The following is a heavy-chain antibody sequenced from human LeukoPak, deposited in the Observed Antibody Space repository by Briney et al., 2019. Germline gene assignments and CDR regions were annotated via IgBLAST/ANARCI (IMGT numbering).Heavy chain of an antibody. D-gene: IGHD2-8*01. J-gene: IGHJ4*02. CDR1: GFTFSRNA. V-gene: IGHV3-23*01. CDR3: ARESTNGRFDY. Sequence: GGSLRLSCAASGFTFSRNAVSWVRQAPGKGLEWVSAISGSGGSTYYADSVKGRFTISRDNSKNTLYLQMNSLRAEDTAVYYCARESTNGRFDYWGQGTLVTVSS. CDR2: ISGSGGST.